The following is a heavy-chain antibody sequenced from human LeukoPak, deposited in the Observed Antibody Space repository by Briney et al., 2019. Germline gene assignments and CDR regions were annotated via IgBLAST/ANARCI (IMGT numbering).Heavy chain of an antibody. Sequence: SETLSLTCAAYGGSFSGYYWSWIRQPPGKGLEWIGEINHSGSTNYNPSLKSRVTISVDTSKNQFSLKLSSVTAADTAVYYCARGLYYYDSSGYLDYYYMDVWGKGTTVTVSS. V-gene: IGHV4-34*01. J-gene: IGHJ6*03. CDR2: INHSGST. CDR1: GGSFSGYY. CDR3: ARGLYYYDSSGYLDYYYMDV. D-gene: IGHD3-22*01.